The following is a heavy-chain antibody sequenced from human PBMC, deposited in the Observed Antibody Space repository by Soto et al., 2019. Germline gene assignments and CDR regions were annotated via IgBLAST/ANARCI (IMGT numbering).Heavy chain of an antibody. Sequence: GGSLRLSCAASGLTFSGYAMTWVRQAPGQGLEWVSTISASGDDTYYAGAVKGRFIISRDNSKNTLFLLMNSLSAEDTAVYHCAKRFGSGYYSAFDVWGQGTIVTVS. D-gene: IGHD3-22*01. V-gene: IGHV3-23*01. CDR3: AKRFGSGYYSAFDV. CDR1: GLTFSGYA. J-gene: IGHJ3*01. CDR2: ISASGDDT.